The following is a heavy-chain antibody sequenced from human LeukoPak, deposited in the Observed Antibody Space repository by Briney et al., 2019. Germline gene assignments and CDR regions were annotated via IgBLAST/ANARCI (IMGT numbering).Heavy chain of an antibody. J-gene: IGHJ4*02. CDR3: ASLIRMKFYY. V-gene: IGHV3-21*01. CDR1: GFTFSSYS. CDR2: ISSSSSYI. Sequence: GGSLRLSCAASGFTFSSYSMNWVRQAPGKGLEWVSSISSSSSYIYYADSVKGRFTISRDNAKNPLYLQMNSLRAEDTAVYYCASLIRMKFYYWGQGTLVTVSS. D-gene: IGHD3-22*01.